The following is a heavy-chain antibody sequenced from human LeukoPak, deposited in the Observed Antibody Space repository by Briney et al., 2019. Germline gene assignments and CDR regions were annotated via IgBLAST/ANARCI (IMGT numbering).Heavy chain of an antibody. D-gene: IGHD6-19*01. CDR3: ARGRMAGTYVFGY. J-gene: IGHJ4*02. V-gene: IGHV1-69*13. Sequence: SVKVSCKASGDTFSSYAISWVRQAPGQGLEWMGGIIPIFGTANYAQKFQGRVTITADESTSTAYMELSSLRSEDTAVYYCARGRMAGTYVFGYWGQGTLVTVSS. CDR1: GDTFSSYA. CDR2: IIPIFGTA.